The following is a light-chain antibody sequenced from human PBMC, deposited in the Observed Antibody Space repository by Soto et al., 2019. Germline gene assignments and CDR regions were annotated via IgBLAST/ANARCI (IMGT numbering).Light chain of an antibody. CDR2: DAS. V-gene: IGKV3-11*01. CDR1: QSVSSY. CDR3: QQCGSSVT. Sequence: EIVLTQSPATLSLSPWERATLSCRASQSVSSYLAWYQQKPGQAPRLLIYDASNRATGIPARFSGSGSGTDFTLTISRLEPEDFAVYYCQQCGSSVTFGQGTRLEIK. J-gene: IGKJ5*01.